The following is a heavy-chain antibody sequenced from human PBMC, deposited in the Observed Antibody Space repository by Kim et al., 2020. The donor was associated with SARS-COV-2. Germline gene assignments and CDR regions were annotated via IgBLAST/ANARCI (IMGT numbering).Heavy chain of an antibody. J-gene: IGHJ4*02. CDR1: GGSISSSSYY. V-gene: IGHV4-39*01. CDR3: ASGGLTTVTPFDY. D-gene: IGHD4-4*01. CDR2: IYYSGST. Sequence: SETLSLTCTVSGGSISSSSYYWGWIRQPPGKGLEWIGSIYYSGSTYYNPSLKSRVTISVDTSKNQFSLKLSSVTAADTAVYYCASGGLTTVTPFDYWGQGTLVTVSS.